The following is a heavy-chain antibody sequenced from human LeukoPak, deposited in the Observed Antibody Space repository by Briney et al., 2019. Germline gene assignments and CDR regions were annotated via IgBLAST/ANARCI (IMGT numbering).Heavy chain of an antibody. D-gene: IGHD5-18*01. V-gene: IGHV4-30-2*01. J-gene: IGHJ4*02. Sequence: SQTLSLTCAVSGGSISSGGYSWSWIRQPPGKGLEWIGYIYHSGSTYYNPSLKSRVTISVDRSKNQFSLKLSSVTAADTAVYYCARAYGLGYSYGYGYYFDYWGQGTLVTVSS. CDR2: IYHSGST. CDR3: ARAYGLGYSYGYGYYFDY. CDR1: GGSISSGGYS.